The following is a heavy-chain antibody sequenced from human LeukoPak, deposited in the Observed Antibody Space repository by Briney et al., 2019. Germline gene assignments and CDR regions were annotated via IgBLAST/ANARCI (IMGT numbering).Heavy chain of an antibody. J-gene: IGHJ4*02. D-gene: IGHD2-2*01. CDR2: INHSGST. CDR3: ARGRIPIVVVPAADGGNFDY. Sequence: PSETLSLTCAVYGGSFSGYYWSWIRQPPGKGLEWIGEINHSGSTNYNPSLKSRVNISVDTSKNQFSLRLSSVTSADTAVYYCARGRIPIVVVPAADGGNFDYWGQGTLVTVSS. V-gene: IGHV4-34*01. CDR1: GGSFSGYY.